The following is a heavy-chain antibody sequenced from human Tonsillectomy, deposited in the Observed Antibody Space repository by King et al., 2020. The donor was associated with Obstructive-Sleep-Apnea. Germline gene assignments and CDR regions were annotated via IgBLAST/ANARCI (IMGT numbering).Heavy chain of an antibody. V-gene: IGHV3-30*02. CDR2: IRYDGSNQ. CDR1: EFSFTTYG. CDR3: AKVIYYGPGSLVDY. D-gene: IGHD3-10*01. Sequence: VQLVESGGGVVQPGGSLRLSCAASEFSFTTYGMHWVRQAPGKGLEWVAFIRYDGSNQYYSDSVKGRFTISRDNSKNTLYLQMNSLRPEDTAVYYCAKVIYYGPGSLVDYWGQGTLVTVSS. J-gene: IGHJ4*02.